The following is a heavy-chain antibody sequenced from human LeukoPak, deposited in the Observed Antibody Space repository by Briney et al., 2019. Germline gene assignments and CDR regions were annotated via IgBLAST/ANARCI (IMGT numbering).Heavy chain of an antibody. J-gene: IGHJ5*02. CDR1: GGSFSGYY. CDR2: INHSGST. V-gene: IGHV4-34*01. Sequence: PSETLSLTCAVYGGSFSGYYWSWIRQPPGKGLEWIGEINHSGSTNYNPSLKSRVTISVDTSKNQFSLKLSSVTAADTAVYYCARAGFGSGSYQTLKYNWFDPWGQGTLVTVSS. D-gene: IGHD3-10*01. CDR3: ARAGFGSGSYQTLKYNWFDP.